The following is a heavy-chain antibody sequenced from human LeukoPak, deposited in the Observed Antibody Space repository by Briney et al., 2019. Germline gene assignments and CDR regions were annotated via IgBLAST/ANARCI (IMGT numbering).Heavy chain of an antibody. Sequence: PGGSLRLSCAASGFTFSSYEMNWVRQAPGKGLEWVSYISSSGSTIYYADSVKGRFTISRDNAKNSLYLQMNSLRAEDTAVYYCARDQLGYYLDYWGQGTLVTVSS. V-gene: IGHV3-48*03. CDR3: ARDQLGYYLDY. J-gene: IGHJ4*02. CDR2: ISSSGSTI. D-gene: IGHD6-13*01. CDR1: GFTFSSYE.